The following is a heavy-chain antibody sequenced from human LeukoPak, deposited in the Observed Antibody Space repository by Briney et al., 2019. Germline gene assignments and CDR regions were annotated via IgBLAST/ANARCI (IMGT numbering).Heavy chain of an antibody. CDR3: ARLTGIAARPGWFDP. CDR1: GYTFTSYG. J-gene: IGHJ5*02. Sequence: ASVKVSCKASGYTFTSYGISWVRQAPGQGLERMGWISAYNGNTNYAQKLQGRVTMTTDTSTSTAYMELRSLRSDDTAVYYCARLTGIAARPGWFDPWGQGTLVTVSS. V-gene: IGHV1-18*01. CDR2: ISAYNGNT. D-gene: IGHD6-6*01.